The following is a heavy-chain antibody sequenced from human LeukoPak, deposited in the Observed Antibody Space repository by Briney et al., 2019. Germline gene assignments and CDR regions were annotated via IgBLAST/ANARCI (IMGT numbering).Heavy chain of an antibody. D-gene: IGHD1-1*01. Sequence: ETLSLTCAVYIDSFTNYYWNWIRQTPGKGLEWVLSISSHSSYIYYADSVKGRFTISRDNAKNSLYLQMNSLRAEDTAVYYCVRDETLWTLDWWGQGTLVSVSS. V-gene: IGHV3-21*01. J-gene: IGHJ4*02. CDR2: ISSHSSYI. CDR3: VRDETLWTLDW. CDR1: IDSFTNYY.